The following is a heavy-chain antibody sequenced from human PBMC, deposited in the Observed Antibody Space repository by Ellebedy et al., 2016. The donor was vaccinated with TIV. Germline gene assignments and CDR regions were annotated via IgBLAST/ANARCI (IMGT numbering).Heavy chain of an antibody. Sequence: GGSLRLSXAASGFTFSSYAMHWVRQAPGKGLEWVAVISYDGSNKYYADSVKGRFTISRDNSKNTLYLQMNSLRAEDTAVYYCAKDERGYCTNGVCYTPVYWGQGTLVTVSS. CDR2: ISYDGSNK. CDR3: AKDERGYCTNGVCYTPVY. CDR1: GFTFSSYA. V-gene: IGHV3-30-3*01. J-gene: IGHJ4*02. D-gene: IGHD2-8*01.